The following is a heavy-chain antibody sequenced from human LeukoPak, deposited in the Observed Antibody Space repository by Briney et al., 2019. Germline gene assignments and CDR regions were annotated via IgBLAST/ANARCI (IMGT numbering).Heavy chain of an antibody. CDR3: ARENYGSGSYYRVSHYYYYGMDV. CDR1: GFTFSSYG. D-gene: IGHD3-10*01. V-gene: IGHV3-33*01. Sequence: GGSLTLSCAASGFTFSSYGMHWVRQAPGKGLEWVAVIWYDGSNKYYADSVKGRFTISRDNSKNTLYLQMNSLRAEDTAVYYCARENYGSGSYYRVSHYYYYGMDVWGKGTTVTVSS. CDR2: IWYDGSNK. J-gene: IGHJ6*04.